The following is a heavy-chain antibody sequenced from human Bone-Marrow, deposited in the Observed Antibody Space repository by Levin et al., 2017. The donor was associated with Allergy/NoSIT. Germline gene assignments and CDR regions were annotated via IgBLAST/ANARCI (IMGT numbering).Heavy chain of an antibody. CDR2: IKSEPDGGTT. Sequence: LSLTCAASGFTFRNARMSWVRQAPGKGLEWVGRIKSEPDGGTTDYAAPVKGRFTISRDDSKDMLYLQMNSLKTEDAAMYYCTAGIPTFWSGYYTGYYYYMDVWGKGTTVTVSS. D-gene: IGHD3-3*01. CDR3: TAGIPTFWSGYYTGYYYYMDV. V-gene: IGHV3-15*01. CDR1: GFTFRNAR. J-gene: IGHJ6*03.